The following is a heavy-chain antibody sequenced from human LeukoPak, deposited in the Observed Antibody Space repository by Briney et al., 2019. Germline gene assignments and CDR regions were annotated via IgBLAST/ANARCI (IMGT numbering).Heavy chain of an antibody. CDR1: GGSFSGYY. CDR2: INHSGST. J-gene: IGHJ4*02. CDR3: ARVYSYGDVNY. Sequence: SETLSLTCAVYGGSFSGYYWSWIRQPPGKGLEWIGEINHSGSTNYNPSLKSRVTISVDTSKNQFSLKLSSVTAADTAVYYCARVYSYGDVNYWGQGTLVTVSS. V-gene: IGHV4-34*01. D-gene: IGHD5-18*01.